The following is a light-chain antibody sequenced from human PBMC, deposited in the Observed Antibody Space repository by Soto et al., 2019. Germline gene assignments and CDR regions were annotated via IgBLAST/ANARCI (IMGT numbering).Light chain of an antibody. Sequence: QSALTQPASVSGSPGQSITISCTGASSDVGDYNYVSWYQQHPGKAPKLMIYEVNKRPSGVPDRFSGSKSGNTASLTVSGLQAEDEADYYCSSYAGSSNVFGTGTKLTVL. V-gene: IGLV2-8*01. CDR2: EVN. CDR1: SSDVGDYNY. J-gene: IGLJ1*01. CDR3: SSYAGSSNV.